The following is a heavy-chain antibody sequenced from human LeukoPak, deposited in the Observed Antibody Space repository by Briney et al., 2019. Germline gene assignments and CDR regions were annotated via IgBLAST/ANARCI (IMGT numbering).Heavy chain of an antibody. D-gene: IGHD3-22*01. V-gene: IGHV3-23*01. CDR2: ISGNDGST. CDR1: GFTFSSYA. J-gene: IGHJ4*02. Sequence: PGGSLRLSCAASGFTFSSYAMSWVRQAPGKGLEWVSSISGNDGSTYYADSAKGRFTISRDNAKNTLYLQMNSLRAEDTAVYYCARDQGEYYYDSSGYPSYWGQGTLVTASS. CDR3: ARDQGEYYYDSSGYPSY.